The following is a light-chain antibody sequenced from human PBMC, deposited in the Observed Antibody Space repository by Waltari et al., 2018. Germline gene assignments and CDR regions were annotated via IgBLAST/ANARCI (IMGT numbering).Light chain of an antibody. Sequence: QSVVTQPPSASGTPGQRVTLSCSGSSSNIGGDIVNWYQQFPGTAPKLLIYANKQRPSGVPGRFSGSRSGTSASLVISGLQSEDEADYYCATWDASLDTWVFGGGTKVTVL. J-gene: IGLJ3*02. CDR3: ATWDASLDTWV. CDR2: ANK. V-gene: IGLV1-44*01. CDR1: SSNIGGDI.